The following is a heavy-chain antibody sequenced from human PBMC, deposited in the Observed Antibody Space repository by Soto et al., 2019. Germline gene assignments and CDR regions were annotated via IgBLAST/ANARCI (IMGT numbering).Heavy chain of an antibody. CDR1: GFTFSSYA. CDR2: ISYDGSNK. CDR3: ARDQDRGYYYYGMDV. D-gene: IGHD3-10*01. Sequence: LRLSCAASGFTFSSYAMHWVRQAPGKGLEWVAVISYDGSNKYYADSVKGRFTISRDNSKNTLYLQMNSLRAEDTAVYYCARDQDRGYYYYGMDVWGQGTTVTVSS. J-gene: IGHJ6*02. V-gene: IGHV3-30-3*01.